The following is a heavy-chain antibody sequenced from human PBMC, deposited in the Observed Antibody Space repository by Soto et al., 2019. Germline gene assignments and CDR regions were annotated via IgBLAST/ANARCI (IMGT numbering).Heavy chain of an antibody. V-gene: IGHV3-30*18. CDR3: AKERITFYAAQGGAHDY. D-gene: IGHD2-2*01. CDR1: GFTFSSYG. CDR2: ISYDGSNK. J-gene: IGHJ4*02. Sequence: QVQLVESGGGVVQPGRSLRLSCAASGFTFSSYGMHWVRQAPGKGLEWVAVISYDGSNKYYADSVKGRFTISRDNSKNTLYLQMNSLRGEDTAVYYCAKERITFYAAQGGAHDYRGQGTLVTVSS.